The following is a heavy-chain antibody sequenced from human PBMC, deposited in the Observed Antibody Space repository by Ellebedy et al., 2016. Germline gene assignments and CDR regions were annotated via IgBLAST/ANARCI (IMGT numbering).Heavy chain of an antibody. Sequence: GGSLRLSRKGSGYSFSNYWIGWVRQMPGKGLEWMGIIYPGDSDTRYSPSFQGQVTISADKSISTAYLQWSSLKASDTAMYYCARHQYDTSGSDTQFCDYWGQGTLVTVSS. D-gene: IGHD3-22*01. CDR3: ARHQYDTSGSDTQFCDY. V-gene: IGHV5-51*01. J-gene: IGHJ4*02. CDR1: GYSFSNYW. CDR2: IYPGDSDT.